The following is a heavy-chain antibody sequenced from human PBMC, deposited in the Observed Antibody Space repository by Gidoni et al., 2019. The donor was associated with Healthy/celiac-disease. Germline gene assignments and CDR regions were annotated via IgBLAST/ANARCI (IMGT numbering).Heavy chain of an antibody. CDR3: AREGPMRVVVPAAISGYYYYGMDV. Sequence: EVQLVESGGGLVHPGRSLRLSCAAPGFPFSGSCMSCVLKAPGKVLEWVANIKQEGSEKYYVDSVKGRFTISRDNAKNSLYLQMNSLRAEDTAVYYCAREGPMRVVVPAAISGYYYYGMDVWGQGTTVTVSS. D-gene: IGHD2-2*02. J-gene: IGHJ6*02. CDR1: GFPFSGSC. V-gene: IGHV3-7*04. CDR2: IKQEGSEK.